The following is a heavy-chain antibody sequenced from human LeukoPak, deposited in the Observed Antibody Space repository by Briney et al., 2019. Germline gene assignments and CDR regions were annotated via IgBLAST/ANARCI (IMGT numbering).Heavy chain of an antibody. Sequence: GGSLRLSCVVSGFTLSSYAMSWVRQAPGKGLEWVSAISGSGGSTYYADSVKGRFTISRDNSKNTLYLQMNSLRAEDTAVYYCAKVSGLLFDYWGQGTLVTVSS. CDR3: AKVSGLLFDY. J-gene: IGHJ4*02. CDR2: ISGSGGST. V-gene: IGHV3-23*01. D-gene: IGHD2-8*02. CDR1: GFTLSSYA.